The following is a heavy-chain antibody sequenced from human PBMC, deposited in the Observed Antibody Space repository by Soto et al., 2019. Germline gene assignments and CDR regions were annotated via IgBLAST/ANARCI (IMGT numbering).Heavy chain of an antibody. CDR3: ARDYGGKSGYFAY. V-gene: IGHV1-69*13. CDR1: GGTFSSYA. J-gene: IGHJ4*02. CDR2: IIPIFGTA. Sequence: GASVKVSCKASGGTFSSYAISWVRQAPGQGLEWMGGIIPIFGTANYAQKFQGRVTITADESTSTAYMELRSLRSEDTAVYYCARDYGGKSGYFAYWGQGTLVTVSS. D-gene: IGHD4-17*01.